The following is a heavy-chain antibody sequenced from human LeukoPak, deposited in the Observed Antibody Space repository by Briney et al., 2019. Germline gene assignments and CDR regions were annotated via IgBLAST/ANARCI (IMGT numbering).Heavy chain of an antibody. CDR2: IYYSGST. CDR1: GGSISSYY. Sequence: SETLSLTCTVSGGSISSYYWSWIRQPPGKGLEWIGYIYYSGSTNYNPSLKSRVTISVDTSKNQFSLKLSSVTAADTAVYYCARLPRGYCSSTSCPDYYYYGMDVWGQGTTVTVSS. J-gene: IGHJ6*02. V-gene: IGHV4-59*08. D-gene: IGHD2-2*01. CDR3: ARLPRGYCSSTSCPDYYYYGMDV.